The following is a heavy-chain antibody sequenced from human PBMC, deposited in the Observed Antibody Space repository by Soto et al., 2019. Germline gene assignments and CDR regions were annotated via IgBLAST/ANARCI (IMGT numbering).Heavy chain of an antibody. CDR3: AKDTSIGGHSFFDY. Sequence: GGSLRLSCAASGFTFSSYAMSWVRQAPGRGLEWVSAISGSGGSTYYADSVKGRFTISRDNSKNTLYLQMNSLRAEDTAVYYCAKDTSIGGHSFFDYRGQGSPVTVSS. D-gene: IGHD3-16*02. CDR1: GFTFSSYA. J-gene: IGHJ4*02. CDR2: ISGSGGST. V-gene: IGHV3-23*01.